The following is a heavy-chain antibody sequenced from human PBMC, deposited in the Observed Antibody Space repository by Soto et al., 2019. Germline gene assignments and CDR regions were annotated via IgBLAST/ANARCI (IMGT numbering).Heavy chain of an antibody. CDR2: IWYDGSNK. J-gene: IGHJ4*02. CDR3: ARAPAFFDY. CDR1: GFTFSSYG. Sequence: QVQLVESGGGVVQPGRSLRLSCAASGFTFSSYGMHWVRQAPGKGLEWVAVIWYDGSNKYYADYVKGRFTISRDNSRTTMYRVMNSMGAGDTGVYCCARAPAFFDYWGQGTLVNLSS. V-gene: IGHV3-33*01.